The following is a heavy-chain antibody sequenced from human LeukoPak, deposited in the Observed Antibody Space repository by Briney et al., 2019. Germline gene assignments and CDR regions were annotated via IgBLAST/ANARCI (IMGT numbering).Heavy chain of an antibody. Sequence: PGGSLRLSCAASGFTFSSYAVSWVRQAPGKGLEWVSAISGSGGSTYYADSVKGRFTISRDNSKNTLYLQMNSLRAEDTAVYYCAKRPNPPGVYFDYWGQGTLVTVSS. D-gene: IGHD3-10*01. V-gene: IGHV3-23*01. CDR1: GFTFSSYA. CDR3: AKRPNPPGVYFDY. J-gene: IGHJ4*02. CDR2: ISGSGGST.